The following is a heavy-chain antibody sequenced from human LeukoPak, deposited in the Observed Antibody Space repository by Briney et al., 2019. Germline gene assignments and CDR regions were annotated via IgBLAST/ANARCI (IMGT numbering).Heavy chain of an antibody. D-gene: IGHD6-13*01. Sequence: SETLSLTCAVYAGSFSGYYWSWIRQPPGKGLEWIGEINHSGSTNYNPSLKSRVTISVDTSKNQFSLKLSSVTPEDTAVYYCARGGIAAAQPPVDYWGQGTLVTVSS. CDR3: ARGGIAAAQPPVDY. J-gene: IGHJ4*02. V-gene: IGHV4-34*01. CDR1: AGSFSGYY. CDR2: INHSGST.